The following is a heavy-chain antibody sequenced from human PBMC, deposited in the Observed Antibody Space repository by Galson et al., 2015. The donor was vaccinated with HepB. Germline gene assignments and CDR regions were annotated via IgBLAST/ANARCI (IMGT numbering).Heavy chain of an antibody. V-gene: IGHV3-23*01. Sequence: SLRLSCAASGFTFSSYAMSWVRQAPGKGLEWVSAISGSGGSTYYADSVKGRFTISRDNSKNTLYLQMNSLRAEDTAVYYCATDYYGSGKAGGPFDYWGQGTLVTVSS. CDR2: ISGSGGST. D-gene: IGHD3-10*01. J-gene: IGHJ4*02. CDR1: GFTFSSYA. CDR3: ATDYYGSGKAGGPFDY.